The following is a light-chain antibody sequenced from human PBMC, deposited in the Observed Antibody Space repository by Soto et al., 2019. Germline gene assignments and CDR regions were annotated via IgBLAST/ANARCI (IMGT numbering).Light chain of an antibody. CDR1: QSVSRGN. J-gene: IGKJ2*01. V-gene: IGKV3-20*01. Sequence: EIVLTQSPGTLYLSPGEGATLSCRASQSVSRGNLAWYDQKPGQVPRLLLFGVCNSTTGVPDRFSGIGSGIDFTLTISRLDPEDFAVYSCQQYGSSPYTFGQVTKLEI. CDR3: QQYGSSPYT. CDR2: GVC.